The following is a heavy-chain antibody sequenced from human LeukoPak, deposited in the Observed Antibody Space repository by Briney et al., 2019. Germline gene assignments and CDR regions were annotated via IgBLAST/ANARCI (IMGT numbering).Heavy chain of an antibody. D-gene: IGHD1-26*01. J-gene: IGHJ4*02. CDR3: ARGLDTYKSGVD. CDR2: IHPSGST. CDR1: GGSFSGYY. Sequence: SETLSLTCAVYGGSFSGYYCTWIRQAPGKGLEWIGEIHPSGSTNYNPSLMSRVSLSLDTSKSQFSPRLSSVTAADTAVYFCARGLDTYKSGVDWGQGTLVTVSS. V-gene: IGHV4-34*01.